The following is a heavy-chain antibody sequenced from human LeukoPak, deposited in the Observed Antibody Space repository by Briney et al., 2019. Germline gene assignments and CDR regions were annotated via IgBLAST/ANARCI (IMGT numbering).Heavy chain of an antibody. CDR2: IYYSGST. J-gene: IGHJ3*02. D-gene: IGHD2-15*01. CDR1: GGSISSNTYY. Sequence: SETLSLTCTVSGGSISSNTYYWGWIRQPPGKGLEWIGSIYYSGSTYYNLSLKSRVTISVDTSKNQFSLKLSSATAADTAMYYCAFGIIPYCGGGTCYSAGGAFDIWGQGTMVTVSS. V-gene: IGHV4-39*01. CDR3: AFGIIPYCGGGTCYSAGGAFDI.